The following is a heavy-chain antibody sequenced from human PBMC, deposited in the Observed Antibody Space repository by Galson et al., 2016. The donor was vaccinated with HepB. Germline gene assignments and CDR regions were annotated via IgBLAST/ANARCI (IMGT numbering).Heavy chain of an antibody. D-gene: IGHD3-10*01. J-gene: IGHJ5*02. CDR2: YDPKDGVT. CDR1: GYTLTELP. V-gene: IGHV1-24*01. Sequence: SVKVSCKVSGYTLTELPRHWVRQAPGKGLEWMGGYDPKDGVTVYAQKFQGRITITEDTATDTKFMELSSLRFEDTAVYYCAAIRRITLARDRNCFDPWGQGTLVIVSS. CDR3: AAIRRITLARDRNCFDP.